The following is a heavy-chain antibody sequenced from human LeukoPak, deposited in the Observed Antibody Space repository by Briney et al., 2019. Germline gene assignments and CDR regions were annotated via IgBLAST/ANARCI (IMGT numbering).Heavy chain of an antibody. CDR2: ISDSGDNT. CDR1: GFTFSSYA. D-gene: IGHD3-3*01. Sequence: SGGSLRLSCVASGFTFSSYAMSCVRQAPGKGREWVSTISDSGDNTYYADSVKGRFTISRDNSKNTLYLQMNSLRAEDTAVYYCAKANSITIFGVISPVDYWGQGTMVTVSS. CDR3: AKANSITIFGVISPVDY. J-gene: IGHJ4*02. V-gene: IGHV3-23*01.